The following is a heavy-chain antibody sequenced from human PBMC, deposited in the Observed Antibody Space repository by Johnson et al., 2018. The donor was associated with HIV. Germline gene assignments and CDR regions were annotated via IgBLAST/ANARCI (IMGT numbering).Heavy chain of an antibody. CDR1: GFTFSSYA. J-gene: IGHJ3*02. V-gene: IGHV3-30*04. CDR3: ARPEWELDGFDI. D-gene: IGHD1-26*01. Sequence: QVQLVESGGGVVQPGRSLRLSCAASGFTFSSYAMHWVRQAPGKGLEWVAVISYDGSNKYYADSVKGRFTISRDNSKTTLYLKMNSLRAEDTAVYYCARPEWELDGFDIWGQGTMVTVSS. CDR2: ISYDGSNK.